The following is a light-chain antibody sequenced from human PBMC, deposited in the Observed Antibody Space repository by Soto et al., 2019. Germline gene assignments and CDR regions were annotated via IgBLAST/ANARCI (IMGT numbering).Light chain of an antibody. CDR1: QSVSSW. V-gene: IGKV1-5*03. CDR2: RAS. J-gene: IGKJ1*01. CDR3: QQYSSFPWT. Sequence: DIQMTQSPSTVSASIGDRVAITCRAGQSVSSWLAWFQQKPGKAPNLLISRASTLERGVPSRFSGSGSGTEFTLTISILQPDDFAIYYCQQYSSFPWTFGQGTKVEV.